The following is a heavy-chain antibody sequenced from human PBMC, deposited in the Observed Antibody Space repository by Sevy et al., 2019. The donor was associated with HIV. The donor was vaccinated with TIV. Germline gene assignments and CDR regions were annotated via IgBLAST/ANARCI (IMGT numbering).Heavy chain of an antibody. V-gene: IGHV4-30-4*01. D-gene: IGHD2-2*01. CDR1: GGSISSGDYY. CDR2: IYYSGST. J-gene: IGHJ5*02. Sequence: SETLSLTCTVSGGSISSGDYYWSWIRQPPGKGLEWIGYIYYSGSTYYNPSLKSRVTISVDTSKNQFSLKLSPGTAADTAGYYCARDMVVVPAAIGGWFDPWGQGTLVTVSS. CDR3: ARDMVVVPAAIGGWFDP.